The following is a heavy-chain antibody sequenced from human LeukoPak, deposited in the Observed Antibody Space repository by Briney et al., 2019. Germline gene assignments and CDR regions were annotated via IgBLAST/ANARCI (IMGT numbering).Heavy chain of an antibody. CDR3: ARDGSETYYNDRLYSENWFDP. Sequence: SETLSPTCTVSGASISSYYWSWIRQPPGKGLEWIGYIYYSGSTNYNPSLKSRVTISVDTSKNQFSLKLSSVTAADTAVYYCARDGSETYYNDRLYSENWFDPWGQGTLVTVSS. D-gene: IGHD3-10*01. V-gene: IGHV4-59*01. CDR2: IYYSGST. J-gene: IGHJ5*02. CDR1: GASISSYY.